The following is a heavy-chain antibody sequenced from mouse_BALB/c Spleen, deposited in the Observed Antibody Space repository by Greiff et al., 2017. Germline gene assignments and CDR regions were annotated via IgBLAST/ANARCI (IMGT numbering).Heavy chain of an antibody. CDR1: GFTFSDYY. V-gene: IGHV5-4*02. CDR3: ARDHYGSSYYFDY. Sequence: EVQGVESGGGLVKPGGSLKLSCAASGFTFSDYYMYWVRQTPEKRLEWVATISDGGSYTYYPDSVKGRFTISRDNAKNNLYLQMSSLKSEDTAMYYCARDHYGSSYYFDYWGQGTTLTGSS. J-gene: IGHJ2*01. D-gene: IGHD1-1*01. CDR2: ISDGGSYT.